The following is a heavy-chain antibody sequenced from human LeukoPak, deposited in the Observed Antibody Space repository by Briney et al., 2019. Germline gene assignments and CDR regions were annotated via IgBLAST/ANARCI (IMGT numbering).Heavy chain of an antibody. Sequence: GGSLRLSCAASGFTFGNYAMSWVRQAPGKGLEWVSAIGGGGGTTYYADSVKGRFTISRDNSKNTLYLQMNSLRAEDTAVYYCAKSLRSTPWHMDVWGKGTTVTVSS. J-gene: IGHJ6*03. V-gene: IGHV3-23*01. CDR1: GFTFGNYA. CDR2: IGGGGGTT. CDR3: AKSLRSTPWHMDV. D-gene: IGHD2-15*01.